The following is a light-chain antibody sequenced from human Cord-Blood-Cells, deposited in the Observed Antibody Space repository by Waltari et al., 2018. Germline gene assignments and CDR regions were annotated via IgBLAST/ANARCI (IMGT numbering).Light chain of an antibody. Sequence: QSALTQPASVSGSPGQSITISCTGTSSDVGGYNYVSWYQQHPGKAPKPMIYDVSNRPSGVSNRFPGSKSGNTASLTISGLQAEDEADYYCSSYTSSSTWVFGGGTKLTVL. CDR3: SSYTSSSTWV. V-gene: IGLV2-14*03. CDR2: DVS. J-gene: IGLJ3*02. CDR1: SSDVGGYNY.